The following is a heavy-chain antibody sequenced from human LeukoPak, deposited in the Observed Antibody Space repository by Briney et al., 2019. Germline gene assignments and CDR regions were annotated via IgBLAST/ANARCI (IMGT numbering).Heavy chain of an antibody. V-gene: IGHV4-39*07. CDR1: GGSISSSSYY. D-gene: IGHD3-9*01. CDR3: ASDTTGYDY. Sequence: SETLSLTCTGSGGSISSSSYYWGWVRQPPGKGLEWIGSIYYSGSTYYNPSLKSRVTISVDTSKNQFSLKLSSVTAADTAVYYCASDTTGYDYWGQGTLVTVSS. CDR2: IYYSGST. J-gene: IGHJ4*02.